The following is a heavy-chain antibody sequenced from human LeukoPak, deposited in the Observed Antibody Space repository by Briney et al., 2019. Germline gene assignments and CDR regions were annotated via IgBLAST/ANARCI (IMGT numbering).Heavy chain of an antibody. D-gene: IGHD3-3*01. J-gene: IGHJ5*02. V-gene: IGHV1-18*01. CDR1: GYTFTSYG. CDR3: ARDTYCSSTSRPFYDFWSGYYLGPWFDP. CDR2: ISAYNGNT. Sequence: ASVKVSCKASGYTFTSYGISWVRQAPGQGLEWMGWISAYNGNTNYAQKLQGRVTTTTDTSTSTAYMELRSLRSDDTAVYYCARDTYCSSTSRPFYDFWSGYYLGPWFDPWGQGTLVTVSS.